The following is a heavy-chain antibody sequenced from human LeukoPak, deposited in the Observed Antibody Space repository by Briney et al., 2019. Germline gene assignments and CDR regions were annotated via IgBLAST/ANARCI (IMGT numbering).Heavy chain of an antibody. CDR3: AKDRPHYYDSSGYYFDYYFDS. J-gene: IGHJ4*02. V-gene: IGHV3-23*01. D-gene: IGHD3-22*01. Sequence: PGGSLRLSCAASGFTFSNAWMGWVRQAPGKGLEWVSAISGGGGSTYYADSVKGRFTISRDNSKNTLYLQMNSLRAEDTAVYYCAKDRPHYYDSSGYYFDYYFDSWGQGTLVTVSS. CDR2: ISGGGGST. CDR1: GFTFSNAW.